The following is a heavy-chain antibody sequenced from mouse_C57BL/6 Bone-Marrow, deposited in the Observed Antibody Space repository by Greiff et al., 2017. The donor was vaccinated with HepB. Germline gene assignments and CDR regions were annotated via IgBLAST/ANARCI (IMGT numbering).Heavy chain of an antibody. V-gene: IGHV1-69*01. D-gene: IGHD2-4*01. Sequence: QVQLQQPGAELVMPGASVKLSCKASGYTFTSYWMHWVKQRPGQGLEWIGEIDPSDSYTNYNQKFKGKSTLTVDKSSSTAYMQLSSLTSEDSAVYYCARWIYYEYDAGYFDYWGQGTTLTVSS. CDR3: ARWIYYEYDAGYFDY. J-gene: IGHJ2*01. CDR2: IDPSDSYT. CDR1: GYTFTSYW.